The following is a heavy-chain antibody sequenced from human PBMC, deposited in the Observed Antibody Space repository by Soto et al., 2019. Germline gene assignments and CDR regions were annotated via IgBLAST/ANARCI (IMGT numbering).Heavy chain of an antibody. Sequence: GGSLRLSCAASGFTFSSYAMSWVRQAPGKGLEWVSAISGSGGSTYYADSVKGRFTISRDNSKNTLYLQMNSLRAEDTAVYYCAKSSRRSSLAGMGNWFAPCRQRTLVPGSA. D-gene: IGHD1-20*01. J-gene: IGHJ5*02. CDR3: AKSSRRSSLAGMGNWFAP. V-gene: IGHV3-23*01. CDR2: ISGSGGST. CDR1: GFTFSSYA.